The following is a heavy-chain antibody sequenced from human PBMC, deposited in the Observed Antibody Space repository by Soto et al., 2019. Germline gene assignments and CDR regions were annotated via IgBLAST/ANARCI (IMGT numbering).Heavy chain of an antibody. Sequence: EVQLLESGGGLVQPGGSLRLSCAASGFTFNSYAMSWVRQAPRKGLEWVSTIIGSGGSTYYADSVKGRFSVSRDNSKNTLYLQMNSLRAEDTAVYYCAKDRNYYDSSGYDYWGQGTLVTVSS. CDR2: IIGSGGST. D-gene: IGHD3-22*01. J-gene: IGHJ4*02. CDR3: AKDRNYYDSSGYDY. CDR1: GFTFNSYA. V-gene: IGHV3-23*01.